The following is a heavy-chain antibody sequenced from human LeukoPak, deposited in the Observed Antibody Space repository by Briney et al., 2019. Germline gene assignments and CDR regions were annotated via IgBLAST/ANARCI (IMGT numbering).Heavy chain of an antibody. V-gene: IGHV3-53*01. Sequence: GGSLRLSCAASGFTVSSNYMSWVRQAPGKGLEWVSVIYSGGSTYYADSVRGRFTISRDNSKNTLYLQMNSLRAEDTAVYYCARSSPSSSSWGSLDYWGQGTLVTVSS. D-gene: IGHD6-13*01. CDR1: GFTVSSNY. CDR3: ARSSPSSSSWGSLDY. CDR2: IYSGGST. J-gene: IGHJ4*02.